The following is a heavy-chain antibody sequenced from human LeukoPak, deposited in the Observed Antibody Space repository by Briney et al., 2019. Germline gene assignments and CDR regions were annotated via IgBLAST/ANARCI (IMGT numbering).Heavy chain of an antibody. J-gene: IGHJ6*02. CDR2: INPSGGST. CDR1: GYTFTSYY. V-gene: IGHV1-46*01. D-gene: IGHD3-10*01. Sequence: HRASVKVSCKASGYTFTSYYMHWVRQAPGQGLEWMGIINPSGGSTSYAQKFQGRVTMTRDTSTSTVYMELSSLRSEDTAVYYCARDPFDYGSGSTPYGMDVWGQGTTVTVSS. CDR3: ARDPFDYGSGSTPYGMDV.